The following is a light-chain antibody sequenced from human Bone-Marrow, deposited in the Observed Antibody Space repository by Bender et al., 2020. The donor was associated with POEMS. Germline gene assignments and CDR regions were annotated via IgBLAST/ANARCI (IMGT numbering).Light chain of an antibody. CDR1: SSDVGGYNY. CDR2: DVS. V-gene: IGLV2-11*01. J-gene: IGLJ2*01. CDR3: SSYTISSVI. Sequence: QSALTQPRSVSGSPGQSVTISCTGTSSDVGGYNYVSWYQQHPDKAPKLMIYDVSKRPSGVPDRFSGSKSGNTASLTVSGLQAEDEADYYCSSYTISSVIFGGGTKLTVL.